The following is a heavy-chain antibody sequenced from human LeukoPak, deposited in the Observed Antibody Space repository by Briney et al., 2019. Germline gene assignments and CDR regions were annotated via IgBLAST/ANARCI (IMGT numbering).Heavy chain of an antibody. CDR3: VRNPGYFDWLRPCDY. CDR2: ISWNSGSI. J-gene: IGHJ4*02. V-gene: IGHV3-9*03. Sequence: GGSLRLSCAASGFTFDDYAMHWVRQAPGKGLEWVSGISWNSGSIGYADSVKGRFIISRDNSRNFLYQQMNSLRPEDMAVYYCVRNPGYFDWLRPCDYWGQGTLVTVSS. CDR1: GFTFDDYA. D-gene: IGHD3-9*01.